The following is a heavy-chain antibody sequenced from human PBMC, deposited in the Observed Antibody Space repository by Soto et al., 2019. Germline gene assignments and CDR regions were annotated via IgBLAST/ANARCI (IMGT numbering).Heavy chain of an antibody. CDR1: GYTFTSYY. V-gene: IGHV1-46*01. J-gene: IGHJ6*02. CDR3: ARVCSSTSCYDANGVDV. Sequence: AASVKVSCKASGYTFTSYYMHWVRQAPGQGLEWMGIINPSGGSTSYAQKFQGRVTMTRDTSTSTVYMELSSLRSEDTAVYYCARVCSSTSCYDANGVDVWGQGTTVTVSS. D-gene: IGHD2-2*01. CDR2: INPSGGST.